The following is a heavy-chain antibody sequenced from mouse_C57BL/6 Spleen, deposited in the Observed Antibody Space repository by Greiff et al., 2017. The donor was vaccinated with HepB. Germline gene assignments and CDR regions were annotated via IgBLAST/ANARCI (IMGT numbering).Heavy chain of an antibody. CDR1: GFTFSDYG. CDR2: ISSGSSTI. V-gene: IGHV5-17*01. J-gene: IGHJ3*01. CDR3: ARYYVSGTWCAY. D-gene: IGHD1-1*01. Sequence: EVKLMESGGGLVKPGGSLKLSCAASGFTFSDYGMHWVRQAPEKGLEWVAYISSGSSTIYYADTVKGRFTISRDNAQNTLFLQMTSLRSEDTAMYYCARYYVSGTWCAYWGQGTLVTVSA.